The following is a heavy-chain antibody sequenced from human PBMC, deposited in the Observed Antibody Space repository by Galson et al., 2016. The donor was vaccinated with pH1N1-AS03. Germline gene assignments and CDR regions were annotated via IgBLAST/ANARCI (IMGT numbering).Heavy chain of an antibody. V-gene: IGHV3-21*01. CDR3: ATNIEQRYTSKWYKFDH. J-gene: IGHJ4*03. CDR2: ISSGSSDI. CDR1: GFTFSSYS. D-gene: IGHD6-13*01. Sequence: SLRLSCAASGFTFSSYSVNWVRQAPGKGLEWVSSISSGSSDIYYADSVKGRFTISRDNARRSLYLQMNSLRAEDTAVYYCATNIEQRYTSKWYKFDHWGQGTTVTVSS.